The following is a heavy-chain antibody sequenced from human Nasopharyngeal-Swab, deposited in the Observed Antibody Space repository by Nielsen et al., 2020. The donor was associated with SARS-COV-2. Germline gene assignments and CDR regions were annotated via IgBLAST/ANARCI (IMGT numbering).Heavy chain of an antibody. V-gene: IGHV3-7*03. D-gene: IGHD3-16*02. CDR3: ARQGVFVPAYFHQYYMDV. CDR2: IKQDGSEK. CDR1: GFSFSTYW. Sequence: GESLKISCAASGFSFSTYWMTWVRQAPGKGPEWVANIKQDGSEKYCVDSVKGRFTVSRDNPKNLLYLQVNSPRAEDTAVYYCARQGVFVPAYFHQYYMDVWGKGTTVTVSS. J-gene: IGHJ6*03.